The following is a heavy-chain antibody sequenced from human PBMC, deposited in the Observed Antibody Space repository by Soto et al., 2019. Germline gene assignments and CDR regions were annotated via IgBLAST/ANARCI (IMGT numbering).Heavy chain of an antibody. CDR3: ARMTRGDASRWSYYFAY. D-gene: IGHD5-12*01. CDR2: INPNSGGT. J-gene: IGHJ4*02. Sequence: QVQLVQSGSEVKKPGASVKVSCKASGYTFTVYYMHWVRQAPGQGLEWMGWINPNSGGTNYAQKFQGRVTMTRDTSISTAYMELSRLRSDDTAVYYCARMTRGDASRWSYYFAYWGQGTLVTVSS. CDR1: GYTFTVYY. V-gene: IGHV1-2*02.